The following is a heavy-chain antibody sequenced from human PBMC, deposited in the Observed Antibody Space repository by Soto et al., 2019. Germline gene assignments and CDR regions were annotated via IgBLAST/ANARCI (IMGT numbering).Heavy chain of an antibody. V-gene: IGHV1-2*04. CDR1: GYTFTSYA. CDR3: AGVGSTIFHFDY. CDR2: IDPNSGGT. J-gene: IGHJ4*02. Sequence: ASVKVSCKASGYTFTSYAMHWVRQAPGQRLEWMGWIDPNSGGTNYAQKFQGWVTMTRDTSISTAYMELSRLRSDDTAVYYCAGVGSTIFHFDYWGQGTLVTVSS. D-gene: IGHD3-3*01.